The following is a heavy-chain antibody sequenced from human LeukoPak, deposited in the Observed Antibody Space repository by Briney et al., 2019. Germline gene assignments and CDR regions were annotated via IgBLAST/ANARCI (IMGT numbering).Heavy chain of an antibody. CDR2: ISYSGTT. CDR3: ARGGRNSRLLNWFDP. V-gene: IGHV4-39*07. CDR1: SASVSSSPYF. J-gene: IGHJ5*02. D-gene: IGHD1-7*01. Sequence: SETLSLTCTVSSASVSSSPYFWGWIRQSPGKGLEWIGSISYSGTTNYNPSLKSRVTMSVDTSKNQFSLKLRSVTAADTAVYYCARGGRNSRLLNWFDPWGQGTLVTVSS.